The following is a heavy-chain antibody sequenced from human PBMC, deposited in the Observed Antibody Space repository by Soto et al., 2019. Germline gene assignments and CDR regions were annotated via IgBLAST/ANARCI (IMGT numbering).Heavy chain of an antibody. CDR2: IDPSDSYT. Sequence: ESLKISCKGSVYSFTSYWISWVRQMPGKGLEWTGRIDPSDSYTNYSPSFQGHVTISADKSISTAYLQWSSLKASDTAMYYCAAPTGRENYGMDVWGQGTTVTVSS. V-gene: IGHV5-10-1*01. CDR3: AAPTGRENYGMDV. J-gene: IGHJ6*02. CDR1: VYSFTSYW.